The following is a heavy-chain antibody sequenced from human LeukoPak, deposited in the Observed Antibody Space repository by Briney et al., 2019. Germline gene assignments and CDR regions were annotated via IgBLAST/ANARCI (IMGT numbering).Heavy chain of an antibody. CDR2: INSDGNST. Sequence: GSLRLSCAASGFTFSSYWMHWVRQAAGKGLVWVSRINSDGNSTNYADSVKGRCTISRDNAKNTLSLQMNSLSAEDTAVYYCARDGYYYYYMDVWGKGTTVTVSS. V-gene: IGHV3-74*01. CDR3: ARDGYYYYYMDV. J-gene: IGHJ6*03. CDR1: GFTFSSYW.